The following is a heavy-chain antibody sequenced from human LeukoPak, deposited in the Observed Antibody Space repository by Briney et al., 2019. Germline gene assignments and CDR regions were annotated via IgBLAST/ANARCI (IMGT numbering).Heavy chain of an antibody. D-gene: IGHD1-26*01. J-gene: IGHJ4*02. V-gene: IGHV3-23*01. CDR2: IGIGGSTT. CDR3: ARLVGASDY. Sequence: GGSLRLSCAASGFTFTNYAMSWVRQAPGKGPEWVSSIGIGGSTTYYADSVKGRFTISRDNSKNTLYLQMNSLRAEDTAVYYCARLVGASDYWGQGTLVTVSS. CDR1: GFTFTNYA.